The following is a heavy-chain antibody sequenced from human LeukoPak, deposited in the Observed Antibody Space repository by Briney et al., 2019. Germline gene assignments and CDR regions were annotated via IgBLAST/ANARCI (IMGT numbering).Heavy chain of an antibody. CDR2: IYNGGNT. D-gene: IGHD7-27*01. CDR3: ARDLGSISDY. Sequence: GGSLRLSCAASGFIVSSYYMTWVRQAPGKGLEWVSVIYNGGNTYYADSVKGRFTFSRDISKNTLYLQMNSLRAEDTAVYYCARDLGSISDYWGQGTLVTVSS. CDR1: GFIVSSYY. J-gene: IGHJ4*02. V-gene: IGHV3-66*01.